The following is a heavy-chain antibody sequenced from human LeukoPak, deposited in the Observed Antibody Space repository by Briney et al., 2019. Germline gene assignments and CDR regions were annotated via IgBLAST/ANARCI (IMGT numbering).Heavy chain of an antibody. D-gene: IGHD6-19*01. CDR3: AKGIAVAGTELAD. CDR1: GFTFSSYA. CDR2: IRYDGSIK. V-gene: IGHV3-30*02. Sequence: PGGSLRLPCAASGFTFSSYAMHWVRQAPGKGLEWVSFIRYDGSIKYYADSVEGRFTISRDNSKNALYLQMNSLRADDTAVYYCAKGIAVAGTELADWGQGTLVTVSA. J-gene: IGHJ4*02.